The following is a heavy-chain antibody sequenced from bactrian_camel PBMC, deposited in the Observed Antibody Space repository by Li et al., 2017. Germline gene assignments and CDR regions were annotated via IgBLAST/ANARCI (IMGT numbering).Heavy chain of an antibody. CDR2: FRVGDT. CDR1: GFAFGNFA. V-gene: IGHV3S61*01. Sequence: HVQLVESGGGLVEPGGSLRLSCTTSGFAFGNFALAWFRQAPGKEREGVAAFRVGDTYYADSVKGRFTISQDNAESTLYLQMDSLKPEDTAIYYCAAGRPRSGMSAIRAL. D-gene: IGHD1*01.